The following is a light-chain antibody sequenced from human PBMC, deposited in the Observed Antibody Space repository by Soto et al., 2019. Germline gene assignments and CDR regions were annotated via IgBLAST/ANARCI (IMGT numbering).Light chain of an antibody. Sequence: DIPMTQSPSSLSASVGDRVTITCRASQSVGGYLNWYQQKPGKAPNLLIYAASNLHSGAPSRCSGSGAGTHVTPTISSLQPDEVATYYCQLYNSYSWTFGQGTKVDIK. CDR1: QSVGGY. J-gene: IGKJ1*01. V-gene: IGKV1-39*01. CDR2: AAS. CDR3: QLYNSYSWT.